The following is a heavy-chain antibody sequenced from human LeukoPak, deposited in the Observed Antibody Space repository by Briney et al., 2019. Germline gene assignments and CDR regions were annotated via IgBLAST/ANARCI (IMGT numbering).Heavy chain of an antibody. CDR3: ARGHYSSSWRRRDNWFDP. V-gene: IGHV4-34*01. J-gene: IGHJ5*02. CDR1: GGSFSVYY. CDR2: INHSGST. Sequence: SSETLSLTCAVYGGSFSVYYWSWIRQPPGKGLEWIGEINHSGSTNYNPSLRSRVTISVDTSKNQFSLKLSSVTAADTAVYYCARGHYSSSWRRRDNWFDPWGQGTLVTVSS. D-gene: IGHD6-13*01.